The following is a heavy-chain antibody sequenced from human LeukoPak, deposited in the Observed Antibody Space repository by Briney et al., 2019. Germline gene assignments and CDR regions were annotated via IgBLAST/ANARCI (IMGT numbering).Heavy chain of an antibody. D-gene: IGHD3-10*01. CDR3: VRPYGSGLFDP. CDR1: GGSISSYY. CDR2: IYYSGST. Sequence: SETLSLTCTVSGGSISSYYWSWIRQPPGRGLEWIGSIYYSGSTYYNPSLKSRVTISVDTSKNQFSLKLSSVTAADTAVYYCVRPYGSGLFDPWGQGTLVTVSS. V-gene: IGHV4-39*01. J-gene: IGHJ5*02.